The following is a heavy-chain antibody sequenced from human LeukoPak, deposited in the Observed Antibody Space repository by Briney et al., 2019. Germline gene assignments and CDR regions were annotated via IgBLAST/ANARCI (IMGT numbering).Heavy chain of an antibody. Sequence: PSETLSLTCTVSGGSISSSSYYWGWIRQPPGKGLEWIGSIYYSGSTYYNPSLKSRVTISVDTSKNQFSLKLSSVTAADTAVYYCASGVEMATIYYFDYWGQGTLVTVSS. D-gene: IGHD5-24*01. CDR2: IYYSGST. J-gene: IGHJ4*02. V-gene: IGHV4-39*01. CDR1: GGSISSSSYY. CDR3: ASGVEMATIYYFDY.